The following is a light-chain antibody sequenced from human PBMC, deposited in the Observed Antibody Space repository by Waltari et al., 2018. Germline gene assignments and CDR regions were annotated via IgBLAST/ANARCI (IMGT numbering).Light chain of an antibody. CDR3: SSRNGRANQVV. CDR1: SLRTSY. CDR2: GKD. J-gene: IGLJ3*02. Sequence: SSELTQDPAVSVALGQTVRFTCQGDSLRTSYASWYQLKPGPAPVLVIYGKDKRPSGIPDRISGYSSGTTSSLTITGAEAEDEADDYCSSRNGRANQVVFAGGTKVTVL. V-gene: IGLV3-19*01.